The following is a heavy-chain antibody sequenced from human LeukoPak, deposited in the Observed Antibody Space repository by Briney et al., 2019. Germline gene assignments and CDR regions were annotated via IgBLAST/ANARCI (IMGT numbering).Heavy chain of an antibody. J-gene: IGHJ4*02. CDR2: TNPNSGGT. V-gene: IGHV1-2*02. CDR1: GYTFTSYY. D-gene: IGHD6-19*01. Sequence: ASVKVSCKASGYTFTSYYIHWVRQAPGQGLEWMGWTNPNSGGTNYAQKFQGRVTMTRDTSISTAYMELSRLRSDDTAVYYCARVRAVAGTIEPKEFDYWGQGTLVTVSS. CDR3: ARVRAVAGTIEPKEFDY.